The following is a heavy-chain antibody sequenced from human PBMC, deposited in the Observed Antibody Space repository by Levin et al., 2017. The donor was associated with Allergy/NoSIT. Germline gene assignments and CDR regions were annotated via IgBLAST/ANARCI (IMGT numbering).Heavy chain of an antibody. V-gene: IGHV1-18*01. CDR1: GYTFTSYG. CDR2: ISGYNGNT. D-gene: IGHD6-19*01. Sequence: GESLKISCKASGYTFTSYGISWVRQAPGQGLEWMGWISGYNGNTNYAQKLQGRVTMTTDTSTSTAYMELRSLRSDDTAVYYCARQLGGGWYDFDYWGQGTLVTVSS. J-gene: IGHJ4*02. CDR3: ARQLGGGWYDFDY.